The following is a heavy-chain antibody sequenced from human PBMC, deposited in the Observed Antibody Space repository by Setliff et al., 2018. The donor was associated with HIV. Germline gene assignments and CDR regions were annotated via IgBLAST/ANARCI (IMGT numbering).Heavy chain of an antibody. Sequence: GGSLRLSCAASGFTFSSYAMSWVRQAPGKGLEWVSAISGSGGSTYYADSVKGRFTISRDNSNNALYLQMNSLRAEDTAVYYCVKDILGRDSSAYYCAFDIWGQGTMVTVSS. J-gene: IGHJ3*02. CDR3: VKDILGRDSSAYYCAFDI. CDR2: ISGSGGST. CDR1: GFTFSSYA. D-gene: IGHD3-22*01. V-gene: IGHV3-23*01.